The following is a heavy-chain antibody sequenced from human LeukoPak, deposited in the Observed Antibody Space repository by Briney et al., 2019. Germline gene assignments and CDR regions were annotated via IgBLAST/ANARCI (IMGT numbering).Heavy chain of an antibody. CDR3: ARGQRGRITMVRGVRRPAYYFDY. CDR2: ISTYNGNT. Sequence: GASVKVSCKASGYTFTSNGITWVRQAPGQGLEWMGWISTYNGNTNYEKKLQGRVTMTTDTSTGAAYMELRSLRSDDTAVYYCARGQRGRITMVRGVRRPAYYFDYWGQGTLVTVSS. D-gene: IGHD3-10*01. J-gene: IGHJ4*02. CDR1: GYTFTSNG. V-gene: IGHV1-18*01.